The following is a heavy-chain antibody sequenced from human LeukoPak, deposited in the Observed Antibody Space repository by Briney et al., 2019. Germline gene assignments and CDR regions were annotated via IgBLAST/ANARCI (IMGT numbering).Heavy chain of an antibody. V-gene: IGHV4-39*07. CDR3: ARGPNGFLLYWPRGGQFDY. D-gene: IGHD2-8*01. J-gene: IGHJ4*02. Sequence: PSETLSPTCTVSGDSVSTTSFYWGWIRQPPGKGLDCLGTTYYSASTYNPSLTSRVTISVDTSKNQFSLKLSSVTAADTAVYYCARGPNGFLLYWPRGGQFDYWGQGTLVTVSS. CDR2: TYYSAST. CDR1: GDSVSTTSFY.